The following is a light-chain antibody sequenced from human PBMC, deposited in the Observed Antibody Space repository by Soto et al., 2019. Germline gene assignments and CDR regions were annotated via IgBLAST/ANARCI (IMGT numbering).Light chain of an antibody. V-gene: IGKV1-33*01. J-gene: IGKJ5*01. CDR2: DAS. CDR3: QQYYNVPIT. Sequence: DIQMTQSPSSLSASVGDRVTMTWEASQDIGNYLNWYQQRPGKAPKLLILDASSLDTGVPSRFSGSGSGTDFTFTISSLQSEDIATYYCQQYYNVPITFGQGTRLENK. CDR1: QDIGNY.